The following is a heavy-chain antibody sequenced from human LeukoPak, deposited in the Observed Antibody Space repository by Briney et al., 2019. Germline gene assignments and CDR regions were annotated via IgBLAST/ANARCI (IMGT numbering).Heavy chain of an antibody. CDR3: ARDVGEYSGTWYSTGNNWLDP. Sequence: GGSLRLSCAASGFTFSDYYMSWIRQAPGKGLEWVSYISSSGGTIYYADSVKGRFTISRDNGKNSLYLQMNSPRAEDTAVYYCARDVGEYSGTWYSTGNNWLDPWGQGTLVTVSS. CDR2: ISSSGGTI. J-gene: IGHJ5*02. V-gene: IGHV3-11*04. CDR1: GFTFSDYY. D-gene: IGHD6-13*01.